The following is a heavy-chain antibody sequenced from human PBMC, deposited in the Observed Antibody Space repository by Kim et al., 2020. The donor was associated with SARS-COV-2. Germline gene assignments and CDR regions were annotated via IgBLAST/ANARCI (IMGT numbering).Heavy chain of an antibody. CDR3: ARGEVAGFYFDY. Sequence: SETLSLTCAVYGGSFSGYYWSWIRQPPGKGLEWIGEINHSGSTNYNPSLKSRVTISVDTSKNQFSLKLSSVTAADTAVYYCARGEVAGFYFDYWGQGTLVTVSS. CDR2: INHSGST. D-gene: IGHD3-10*01. CDR1: GGSFSGYY. J-gene: IGHJ4*02. V-gene: IGHV4-34*01.